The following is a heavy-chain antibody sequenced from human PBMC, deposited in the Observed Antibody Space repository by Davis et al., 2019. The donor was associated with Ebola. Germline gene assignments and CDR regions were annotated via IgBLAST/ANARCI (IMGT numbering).Heavy chain of an antibody. J-gene: IGHJ6*04. Sequence: AASVKVSCKASGYTFTNYFMHWVRQAPGQGLEWMGIINPSGGSTTYAQKFQGRVTMTSDTSTSTVYMELSSLRSEDTALYYCARPDYAIHDGMDVWGTGTTVTVSS. V-gene: IGHV1-46*01. CDR1: GYTFTNYF. D-gene: IGHD3-16*01. CDR3: ARPDYAIHDGMDV. CDR2: INPSGGST.